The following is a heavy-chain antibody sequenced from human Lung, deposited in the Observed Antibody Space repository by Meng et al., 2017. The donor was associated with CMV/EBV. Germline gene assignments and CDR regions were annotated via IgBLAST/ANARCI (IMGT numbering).Heavy chain of an antibody. D-gene: IGHD3-3*01. CDR3: VRDLFQLVDV. V-gene: IGHV1-2*02. J-gene: IGHJ5*02. Sequence: ASXXVSCKASGYRFSAHYMHWVRQAPGQGLEWMGWINPNNGGTKYAQKFQGRVTMTRDTYISTVYMELSRLRSEDTAVYFCVRDLFQLVDVWGQGTLVTVSS. CDR2: INPNNGGT. CDR1: GYRFSAHY.